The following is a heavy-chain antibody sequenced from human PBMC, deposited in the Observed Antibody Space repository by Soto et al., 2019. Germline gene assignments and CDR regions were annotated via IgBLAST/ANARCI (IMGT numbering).Heavy chain of an antibody. J-gene: IGHJ6*02. D-gene: IGHD3-10*01. CDR3: AKGRGDSGMDV. Sequence: EGHLLESGGGLVQPGGSLRLSCAASGFTFSSYAMSWVRQAPGKGLEWVSAISGSGGSTYYADSVKGRFTISRDNSKNTLHLQMNSLRADDTAVYYCAKGRGDSGMDVWGQGTTVTVSS. V-gene: IGHV3-23*01. CDR2: ISGSGGST. CDR1: GFTFSSYA.